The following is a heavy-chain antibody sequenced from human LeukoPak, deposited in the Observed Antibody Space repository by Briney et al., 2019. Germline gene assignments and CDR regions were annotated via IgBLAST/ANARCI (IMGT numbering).Heavy chain of an antibody. CDR1: GFTFNTYA. CDR3: AKEDCSGGDCYSAFDS. V-gene: IGHV3-23*01. CDR2: ISGSGKKT. J-gene: IGHJ4*02. D-gene: IGHD2-15*01. Sequence: GGSLRLSCAASGFTFNTYAMAWVRQAPGKGPEWVSAISGSGKKTDYADSVKGRFTISRDNSKDTLYLQMNSLRAEDTAIYYCAKEDCSGGDCYSAFDSWGRGTLVTVSS.